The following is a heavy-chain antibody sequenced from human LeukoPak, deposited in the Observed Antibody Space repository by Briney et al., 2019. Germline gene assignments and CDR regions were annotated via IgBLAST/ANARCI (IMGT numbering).Heavy chain of an antibody. CDR2: IYSGGST. CDR1: GFTVSSNY. Sequence: GGSLRLSCAASGFTVSSNYMTWVRQAPGKGLEWVSVIYSGGSTYYADSVKGRFTISRDNSKNTLYLQMNSLRAEDTAVYYCARGSLNYYDSNWGQGTLVTVSS. V-gene: IGHV3-53*01. D-gene: IGHD3-22*01. CDR3: ARGSLNYYDSN. J-gene: IGHJ4*02.